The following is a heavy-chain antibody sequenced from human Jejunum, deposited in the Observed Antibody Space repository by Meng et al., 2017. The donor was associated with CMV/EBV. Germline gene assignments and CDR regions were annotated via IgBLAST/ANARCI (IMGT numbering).Heavy chain of an antibody. D-gene: IGHD3-22*01. Sequence: FRNYWVAWVRQAPGKGLEWVANVKEAGSEVCYVESVRGRFTISRDNAKNSLYLQVSSLRAEDPAVYYCARVTHSSAYYSDPIFDYWGQGTLVTVSS. CDR1: FRNYW. V-gene: IGHV3-7*01. CDR3: ARVTHSSAYYSDPIFDY. J-gene: IGHJ4*02. CDR2: VKEAGSEV.